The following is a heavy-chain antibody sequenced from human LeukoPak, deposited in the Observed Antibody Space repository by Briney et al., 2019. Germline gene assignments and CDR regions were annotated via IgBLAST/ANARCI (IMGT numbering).Heavy chain of an antibody. CDR1: GYTFTCYG. Sequence: ASVKVSCKASGYTFTCYGISWVRQAPGQGLEWMGWISAYNGNTNYAQKLQGRVTMTTDTSTSTAYMELRSLRSDDTAVYYCARVDSSGYYRYYYYYMDVWGKGTTVTVSS. CDR3: ARVDSSGYYRYYYYYMDV. V-gene: IGHV1-18*01. J-gene: IGHJ6*03. CDR2: ISAYNGNT. D-gene: IGHD3-22*01.